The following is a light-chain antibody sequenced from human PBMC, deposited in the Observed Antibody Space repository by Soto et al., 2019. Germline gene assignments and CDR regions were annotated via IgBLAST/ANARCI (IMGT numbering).Light chain of an antibody. CDR1: QSVSSTF. J-gene: IGKJ2*01. Sequence: EIVLTQSPGTLSLSPGERATLSYRASQSVSSTFLAWYQQKPGQAPRLLMYGASYRATGIPDRFSGRGSGTDFTLTISRLEPEDFAVYYCQQFGSSLGYTFGQGTKLEIK. V-gene: IGKV3-20*01. CDR3: QQFGSSLGYT. CDR2: GAS.